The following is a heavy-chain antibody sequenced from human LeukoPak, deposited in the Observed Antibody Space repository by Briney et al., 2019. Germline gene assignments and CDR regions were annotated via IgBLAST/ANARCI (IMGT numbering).Heavy chain of an antibody. D-gene: IGHD5-12*01. CDR3: ARGKGYDDSFYDY. Sequence: SETLSLTCTVSGGSISSYYWSWIRQPPGMGLEWIGYIYYSGSTNYNPSLKSRVTISVDTSKNQFSLKLSSVTAADTAVYSCARGKGYDDSFYDYWGQGTLVTVSS. J-gene: IGHJ4*02. CDR2: IYYSGST. V-gene: IGHV4-59*01. CDR1: GGSISSYY.